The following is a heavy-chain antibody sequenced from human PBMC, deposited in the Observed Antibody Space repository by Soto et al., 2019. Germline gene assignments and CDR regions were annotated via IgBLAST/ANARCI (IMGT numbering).Heavy chain of an antibody. CDR3: ALPKNTLGWYNF. CDR1: GYTSTNYH. Sequence: QMQVVQSGAEVKKPGASVKVSCKTSGYTSTNYHVHWVRQAPGQGLEWMGAINPNGGSTTYAQHLQGRVTMTSDSSTSTVYMEMGSLRSDDSAVYYCALPKNTLGWYNFWGQGTLVTVS. V-gene: IGHV1-46*01. D-gene: IGHD6-19*01. CDR2: INPNGGST. J-gene: IGHJ4*02.